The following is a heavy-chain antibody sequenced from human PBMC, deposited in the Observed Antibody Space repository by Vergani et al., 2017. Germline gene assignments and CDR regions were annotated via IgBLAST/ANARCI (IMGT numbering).Heavy chain of an antibody. CDR3: AGRNTMVRGVTARVWPN. D-gene: IGHD3-10*01. J-gene: IGHJ4*02. Sequence: QVQLQQWGAGLLKPSETLSLTCAVYGGSFSGYYWSWIRQPPGKGLERIGEINHSGSTNYNPSLKSRVTISVDTSKNQFSRKLGSVTAADTAVYYCAGRNTMVRGVTARVWPNWGQGTLVTVSS. CDR2: INHSGST. CDR1: GGSFSGYY. V-gene: IGHV4-34*01.